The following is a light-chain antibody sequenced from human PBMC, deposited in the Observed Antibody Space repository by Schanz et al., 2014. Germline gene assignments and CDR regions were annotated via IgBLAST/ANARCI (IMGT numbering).Light chain of an antibody. CDR2: DVS. J-gene: IGLJ2*01. CDR1: SSDIGGYNY. Sequence: QSVLTQPPSVSGAPGQRVTISCTGTSSDIGGYNYVSWYQQYPGKAPKLMIYDVSNRPSGVSSRFSGSKSGNTASLTISGLQAEDEADYHCCSYAGSYTQVFGGGTKLTVL. CDR3: CSYAGSYTQV. V-gene: IGLV2-14*01.